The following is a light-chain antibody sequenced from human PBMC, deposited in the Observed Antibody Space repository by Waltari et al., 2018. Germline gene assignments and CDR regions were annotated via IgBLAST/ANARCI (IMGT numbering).Light chain of an antibody. CDR1: QSITNY. CDR2: DSS. Sequence: EIVLTQSPATLSLSPGERATLSCRASQSITNYLAWYQQKRGQAPRLLHSDSSNRATGLPARFSGSGSGTDFTLTISGLEPEDFAVYYCQQRSNWPLLTFGGGTKVEIK. CDR3: QQRSNWPLLT. J-gene: IGKJ4*01. V-gene: IGKV3-11*01.